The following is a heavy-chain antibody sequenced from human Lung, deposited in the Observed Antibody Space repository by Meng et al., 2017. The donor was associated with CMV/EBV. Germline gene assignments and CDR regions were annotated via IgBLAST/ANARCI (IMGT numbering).Heavy chain of an antibody. CDR2: MNPNSGNT. J-gene: IGHJ6*02. CDR1: SYTFTSYD. D-gene: IGHD3-10*01. V-gene: IGHV1-8*03. Sequence: ASVXVSXKASSYTFTSYDINWLRQATGQGLEWMGWMNPNSGNTGYAQKFQGRVTITRNTSISTAYMELSSLRSEDTAVYYCVRGAKNYYGSGRSTVDGMDVXGQGXTVTVSS. CDR3: VRGAKNYYGSGRSTVDGMDV.